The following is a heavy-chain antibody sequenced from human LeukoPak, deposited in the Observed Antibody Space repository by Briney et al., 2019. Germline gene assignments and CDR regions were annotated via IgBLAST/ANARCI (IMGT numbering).Heavy chain of an antibody. Sequence: GGSLRLSCAASGFTFSSYGMHWVRQAPGKGMEWVAVISYDGSNKYYADSVKGRFTISRDDSKTTLYLQMNSLKIEDTAVYYCTPEYDIVTGYYSSWGQGTLVTVSS. CDR2: ISYDGSNK. D-gene: IGHD3-9*01. V-gene: IGHV3-30*03. CDR3: TPEYDIVTGYYSS. J-gene: IGHJ4*02. CDR1: GFTFSSYG.